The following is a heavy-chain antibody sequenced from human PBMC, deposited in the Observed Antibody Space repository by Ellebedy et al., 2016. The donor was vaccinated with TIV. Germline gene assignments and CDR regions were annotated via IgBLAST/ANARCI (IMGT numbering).Heavy chain of an antibody. D-gene: IGHD1-26*01. CDR2: ISYDGSEK. J-gene: IGHJ4*02. CDR1: GFTFSSYG. V-gene: IGHV3-30-3*01. CDR3: AKDQGGDSGSRRRRSLDY. Sequence: GGSLRLSCAASGFTFSSYGLHWVRQAPGKGLEWVAYISYDGSEKYHADSVKGRITISRDNSKNTVYLQMYSLRAEDTAVYYCAKDQGGDSGSRRRRSLDYWGQGTLVTVSS.